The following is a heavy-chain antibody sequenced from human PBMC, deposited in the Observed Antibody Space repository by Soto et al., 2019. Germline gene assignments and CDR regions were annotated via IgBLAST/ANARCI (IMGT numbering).Heavy chain of an antibody. CDR2: ISSSSSYI. CDR1: GFTFSSYS. Sequence: ESWGGLVKPGGSLRLSCAASGFTFSSYSMNWVRQAPGKGLEWVSSISSSSSYIYYADSVKGRFTISRDNAKNSLYLQMNSLRAEDTAVYYCARSPNYYYGMDVWGQGTTVTVSS. V-gene: IGHV3-21*01. CDR3: ARSPNYYYGMDV. J-gene: IGHJ6*02.